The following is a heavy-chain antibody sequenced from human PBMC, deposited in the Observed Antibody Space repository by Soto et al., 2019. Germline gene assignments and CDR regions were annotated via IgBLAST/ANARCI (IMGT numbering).Heavy chain of an antibody. V-gene: IGHV4-39*01. J-gene: IGHJ4*02. CDR2: IYYSGIT. CDR1: GVSISNSSYY. Sequence: SETLSLTCTVSGVSISNSSYYWGWIRRPPGKGLEWIGTIYYSGITYYNPSLKSRVTISVDTSKDQFSLKLTSVTAADTAVYYCARHGSNWGQGTLVTVSS. CDR3: ARHGSN.